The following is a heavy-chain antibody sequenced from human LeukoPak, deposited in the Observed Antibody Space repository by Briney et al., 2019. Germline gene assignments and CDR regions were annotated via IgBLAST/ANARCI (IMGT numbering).Heavy chain of an antibody. CDR1: GGSISSNGYC. CDR2: IYYSGSKT. D-gene: IGHD3-10*01. J-gene: IGHJ4*02. V-gene: IGHV4-39*07. Sequence: KPSETLSLTCTVSGGSISSNGYCWGWIRQPPGKGLEWIGSIYYSGSKTFNNPSLKSRVSISVDTSKNQFSLKLSSVTAADTAVYYCVEYDSGSYRAYFGSWGQGILVTVSS. CDR3: VEYDSGSYRAYFGS.